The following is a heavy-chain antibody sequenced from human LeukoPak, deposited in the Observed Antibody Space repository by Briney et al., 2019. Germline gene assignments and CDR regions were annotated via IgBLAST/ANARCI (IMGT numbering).Heavy chain of an antibody. V-gene: IGHV4-34*01. J-gene: IGHJ5*02. CDR2: INHSGST. CDR3: AREVESYGSGSYYTGWFDP. Sequence: SETLSLTCAVYGGSFSGYYWSWIRQPPGKGLEWIGEINHSGSTNYNPSLKSRVTISVDTSKNQLSLKLSSVTAADTAVYYCAREVESYGSGSYYTGWFDPWGQGTLVTVSS. CDR1: GGSFSGYY. D-gene: IGHD3-10*01.